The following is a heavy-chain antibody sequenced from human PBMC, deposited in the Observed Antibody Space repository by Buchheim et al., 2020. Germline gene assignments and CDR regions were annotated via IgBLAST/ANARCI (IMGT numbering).Heavy chain of an antibody. V-gene: IGHV4-34*01. Sequence: QVQLQQWGAGLLKPSETLSLTCAVYGGSSSGYYWSWIRQPPGKGLEWIGEINHSGSTNYNPSLTSRVTISVDTSKNQFSLMLSSVTAADTAVYYCASLGSSGYFYYYYGMDVWGQGTT. CDR3: ASLGSSGYFYYYYGMDV. D-gene: IGHD3-22*01. CDR1: GGSSSGYY. CDR2: INHSGST. J-gene: IGHJ6*02.